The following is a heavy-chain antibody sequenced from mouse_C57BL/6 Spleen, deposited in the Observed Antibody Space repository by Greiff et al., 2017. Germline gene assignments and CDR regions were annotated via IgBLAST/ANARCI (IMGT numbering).Heavy chain of an antibody. D-gene: IGHD2-3*01. CDR1: GYTFTSYT. J-gene: IGHJ2*01. CDR2: INPSSGYT. Sequence: VQLQQSGAELARPGASVKMSCKASGYTFTSYTMHWVKQRPGQGLEWIGYINPSSGYTKYNQKFKDKATLTADKSSSTAYMQLSSLTSEDSAVYYCARSRVGDGYYFDYWGQGTTRTVSS. V-gene: IGHV1-4*01. CDR3: ARSRVGDGYYFDY.